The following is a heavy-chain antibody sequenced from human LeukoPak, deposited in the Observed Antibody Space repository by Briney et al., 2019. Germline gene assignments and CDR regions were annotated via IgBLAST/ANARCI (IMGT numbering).Heavy chain of an antibody. J-gene: IGHJ4*02. V-gene: IGHV1-18*01. Sequence: AASVKVSCTASGYTFTSYGISWVRQAPGQGLEWMGWSSPYNGNTNYAQKLRGRVTMTTDTSTSTAYMELRSLRSDDTAVYYCARGGTSGWRTPNDDYWGQGTLVTVSS. CDR3: ARGGTSGWRTPNDDY. CDR1: GYTFTSYG. D-gene: IGHD6-19*01. CDR2: SSPYNGNT.